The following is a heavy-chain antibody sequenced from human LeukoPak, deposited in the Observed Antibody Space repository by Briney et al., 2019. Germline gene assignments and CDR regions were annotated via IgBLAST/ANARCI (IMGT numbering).Heavy chain of an antibody. CDR1: GGSFSGYY. D-gene: IGHD2-8*01. CDR3: ARGRNCTNGVCYFDY. J-gene: IGHJ4*02. V-gene: IGHV4-34*01. CDR2: INHSGST. Sequence: SETLSLTCAVYGGSFSGYYWSWIRQPPGKGLEWIGEINHSGSTNYNPSLKSRVTISVDTSKNQFSLKLSSVTAADTAVYYCARGRNCTNGVCYFDYWGQGTLVTVSS.